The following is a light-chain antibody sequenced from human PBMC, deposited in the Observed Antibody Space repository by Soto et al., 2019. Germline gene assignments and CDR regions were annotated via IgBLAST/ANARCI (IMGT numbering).Light chain of an antibody. V-gene: IGKV1-5*01. Sequence: GDRVTITCRASQYINNWLSWYQQKPGKAPNLLIHDASSLERGVPSRFSGSGSGTEFTLTISSLQPDDFATYYCQQYSSYSSKTFGQGTKVEIK. CDR2: DAS. CDR3: QQYSSYSSKT. J-gene: IGKJ1*01. CDR1: QYINNW.